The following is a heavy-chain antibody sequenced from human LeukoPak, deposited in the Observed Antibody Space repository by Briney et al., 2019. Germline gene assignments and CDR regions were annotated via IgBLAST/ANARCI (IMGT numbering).Heavy chain of an antibody. Sequence: PSETLSLTCTVSGGSISSYYWSWIRQPPGKGLEWIGYIYYRGTTYSNPSLKSRMTMSIDTSKNLFSLELRSVTAGDTAVYFCARGYCANEICYDAFDIWGQGTKVTVSS. CDR1: GGSISSYY. CDR2: IYYRGTT. J-gene: IGHJ3*02. CDR3: ARGYCANEICYDAFDI. D-gene: IGHD2-8*01. V-gene: IGHV4-59*04.